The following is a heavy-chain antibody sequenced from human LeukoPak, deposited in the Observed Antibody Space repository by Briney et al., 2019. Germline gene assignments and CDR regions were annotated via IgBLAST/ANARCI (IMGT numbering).Heavy chain of an antibody. Sequence: ASVKVSCKASGYTSTGYYMHWVRQAPGQGLEWMGWINPNSGGTNYAQKFQGRVTMTRDTSISTAYMELSRLRSDDTAVYYCARDRVLRFLEWLPPRNAFDIWGQGTMVTVSS. J-gene: IGHJ3*02. CDR3: ARDRVLRFLEWLPPRNAFDI. CDR1: GYTSTGYY. D-gene: IGHD3-3*01. CDR2: INPNSGGT. V-gene: IGHV1-2*02.